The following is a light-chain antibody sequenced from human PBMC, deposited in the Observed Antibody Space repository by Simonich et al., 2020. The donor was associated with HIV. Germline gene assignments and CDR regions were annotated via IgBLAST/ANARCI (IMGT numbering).Light chain of an antibody. CDR3: MQGIQLPLT. CDR2: AVS. J-gene: IGKJ4*01. CDR1: QSLLHSDGKTS. V-gene: IGKV2D-29*02. Sequence: DIVMTQTPLSLSVTPGQPASISCKSSQSLLHSDGKTSFYWYLQKPGQSPQLLIYAVSNRFSGVPDRFSGSGSGTDFTLKISRVEAEDVGVFYCMQGIQLPLTFGGGTKVEIK.